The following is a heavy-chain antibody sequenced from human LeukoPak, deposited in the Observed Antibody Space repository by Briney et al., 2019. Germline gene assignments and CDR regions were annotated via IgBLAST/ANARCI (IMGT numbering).Heavy chain of an antibody. D-gene: IGHD6-19*01. CDR3: ARDPPGDSGLDY. CDR1: GYTFTGYY. CDR2: INPNSGGT. V-gene: IGHV1-2*02. J-gene: IGHJ4*02. Sequence: ASVKVSCKASGYTFTGYYMHWVRQAPGQGLEWMGWINPNSGGTNYAQKFQGRVTMTRDTSISTAYMELSRLRSDDTAVYYCARDPPGDSGLDYWGQGTLVTVSS.